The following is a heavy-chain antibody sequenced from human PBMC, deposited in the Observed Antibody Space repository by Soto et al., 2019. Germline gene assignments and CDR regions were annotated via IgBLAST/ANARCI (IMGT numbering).Heavy chain of an antibody. CDR3: ARDRVGLDY. CDR1: GFTFSNYN. CDR2: ISTTRTTI. V-gene: IGHV3-48*02. Sequence: EVQLVESGGGLVQPGGSRKLSCDASGFTFSNYNMNWVRQAPGKGLEWLAYISTTRTTIYYADSVKGRFTIARDNVKNSLYLYMNSLRDADTAVYFGARDRVGLDYWGQGTLFTVSS. D-gene: IGHD1-26*01. J-gene: IGHJ4*02.